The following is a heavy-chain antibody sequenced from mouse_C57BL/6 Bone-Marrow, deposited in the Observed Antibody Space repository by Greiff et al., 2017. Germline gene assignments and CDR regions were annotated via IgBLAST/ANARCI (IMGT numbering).Heavy chain of an antibody. D-gene: IGHD2-3*01. Sequence: QVQLQQPGAELVKPGASVKMSCKASGYTFTSYWITWVKQRPGQGLEWIGDIYPGSGSTNYNEKFKSKATLTVDTSSSTAYMQLSSLTSEYSAVYYCARASDGYYYAMDYWGQGTSVTGSS. V-gene: IGHV1-55*01. CDR2: IYPGSGST. CDR1: GYTFTSYW. J-gene: IGHJ4*01. CDR3: ARASDGYYYAMDY.